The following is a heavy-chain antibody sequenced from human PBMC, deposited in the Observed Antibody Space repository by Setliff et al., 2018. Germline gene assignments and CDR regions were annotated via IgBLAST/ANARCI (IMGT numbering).Heavy chain of an antibody. CDR2: IIPIFGTA. D-gene: IGHD3-22*01. V-gene: IGHV1-69*05. CDR1: GGTFSSYA. Sequence: SVKVSCKASGGTFSSYAISWVRQAPGQGLEWMGGIIPIFGTANYAQKFQGRVTITTDESTSTAYMELSSLRSEDTAVYYCARATYYNDSSGYFLDAFDIWGQGTMVTVSS. CDR3: ARATYYNDSSGYFLDAFDI. J-gene: IGHJ3*02.